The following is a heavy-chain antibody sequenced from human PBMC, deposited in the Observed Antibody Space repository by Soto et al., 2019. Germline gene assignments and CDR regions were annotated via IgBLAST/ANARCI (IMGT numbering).Heavy chain of an antibody. V-gene: IGHV3-30-3*01. D-gene: IGHD5-12*01. Sequence: GGSLRLSCAASGFTFSSYAMHWGRQAPGKGLEWVAVISYDGSNKYYADSVKGRFTISRDNSKNTLCLQMNSLRAEDTAVYYCAREATMGGSFDYWGQGTLVTVSS. J-gene: IGHJ4*02. CDR1: GFTFSSYA. CDR3: AREATMGGSFDY. CDR2: ISYDGSNK.